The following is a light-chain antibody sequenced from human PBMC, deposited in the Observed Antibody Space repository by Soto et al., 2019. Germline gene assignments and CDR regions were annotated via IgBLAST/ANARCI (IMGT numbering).Light chain of an antibody. CDR2: GAS. Sequence: EIVMTQSPATLSVSPGERATLSCRASQSISTNLAWFQHKPGQAPRLLIYGASTRATAIPARFSGSGSGTELTLTINSLQSDDFAVYFCQQYNSWPPITFGQGTRLQIK. V-gene: IGKV3-15*01. J-gene: IGKJ5*01. CDR1: QSISTN. CDR3: QQYNSWPPIT.